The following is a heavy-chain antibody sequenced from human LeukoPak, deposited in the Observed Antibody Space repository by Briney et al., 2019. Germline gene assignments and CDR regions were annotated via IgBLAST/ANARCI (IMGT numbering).Heavy chain of an antibody. V-gene: IGHV1-2*02. CDR3: ARDRRALYSSSDLDV. J-gene: IGHJ6*04. D-gene: IGHD6-13*01. CDR2: INPNNGGT. Sequence: ASVKVSCKSSGYTFNGYYMHWVRQAPGQGLEWMGWINPNNGGTKYARNFQGRVTMTRDTSISTAYMELDRLRSDDTAVYYCARDRRALYSSSDLDVWGKGTTVTVSS. CDR1: GYTFNGYY.